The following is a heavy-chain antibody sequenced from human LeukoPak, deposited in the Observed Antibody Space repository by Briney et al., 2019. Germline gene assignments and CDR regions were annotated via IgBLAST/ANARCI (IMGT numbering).Heavy chain of an antibody. Sequence: SVKVSCKASGGTFSSYAISWVRQAPGQGLEWMRGIIPIFGTANYAQKFQGRVTITADKSTSTAYMELSSLRSEDTAVYYCASLAAAAGKSDYWGQGTLVTVSS. CDR1: GGTFSSYA. V-gene: IGHV1-69*06. J-gene: IGHJ4*02. CDR3: ASLAAAAGKSDY. CDR2: IIPIFGTA. D-gene: IGHD6-13*01.